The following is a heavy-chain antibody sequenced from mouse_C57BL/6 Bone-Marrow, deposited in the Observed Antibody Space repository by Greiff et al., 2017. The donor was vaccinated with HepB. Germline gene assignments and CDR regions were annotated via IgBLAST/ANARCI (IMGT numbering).Heavy chain of an antibody. CDR2: IRNKANGYTT. CDR1: GFTFTDYY. V-gene: IGHV7-3*01. D-gene: IGHD1-1*01. CDR3: ALNYYGSSYPYAMDY. Sequence: EVQLVESGGGLVQPGGSLSLSCAASGFTFTDYYMSWVRQPPGKALEWLGFIRNKANGYTTEYSASVKGRFTISRDNSQSILYLQMNALRAEDSATYYCALNYYGSSYPYAMDYWGQGTSVTVSS. J-gene: IGHJ4*01.